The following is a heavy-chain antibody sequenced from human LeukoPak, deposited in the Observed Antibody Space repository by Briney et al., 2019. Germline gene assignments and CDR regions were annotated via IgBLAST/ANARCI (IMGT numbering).Heavy chain of an antibody. CDR1: AFTFSSDS. V-gene: IGHV3-21*01. J-gene: IGHJ6*04. Sequence: PGGSLRLSCVASAFTFSSDSMNWVRQAPGKGLEWVSSISSSGSFIYYADSVEGRFTISRDNAKNSLYLQMNSLRAEDTAVYYCAELGITMIGGVWGKGTTVTISS. CDR2: ISSSGSFI. D-gene: IGHD3-10*02. CDR3: AELGITMIGGV.